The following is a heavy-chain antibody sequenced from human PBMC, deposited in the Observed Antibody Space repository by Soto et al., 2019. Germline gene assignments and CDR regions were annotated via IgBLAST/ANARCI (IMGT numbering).Heavy chain of an antibody. CDR2: IWYDGSNK. J-gene: IGHJ4*02. D-gene: IGHD5-12*01. V-gene: IGHV3-33*01. CDR3: ASRGYSVYDYYFEY. CDR1: GFTFSSYG. Sequence: QVQLVESGGGVVQPGRSLRLSCAASGFTFSSYGMHWVRQAPGKGLEWVAVIWYDGSNKYYADSVKGRFTISRDNSKHTLYLHMNSARAEDTAVYYCASRGYSVYDYYFEYWGPGTLVNVSS.